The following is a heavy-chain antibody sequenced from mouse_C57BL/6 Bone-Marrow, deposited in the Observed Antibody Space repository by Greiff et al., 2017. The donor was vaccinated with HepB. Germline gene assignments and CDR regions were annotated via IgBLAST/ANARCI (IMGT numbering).Heavy chain of an antibody. Sequence: EVMLVESGGDLVKPGGSLKLSCAASGFTFSSYGMSWVRQTPDKRLEWVATISSGGSYTYYPDSVKGRFTISRDNAKNTLYLQMSSLKSEDTAMYYCARIYYGNYWGQGTTLTVSS. CDR3: ARIYYGNY. CDR2: ISSGGSYT. CDR1: GFTFSSYG. J-gene: IGHJ2*01. D-gene: IGHD2-1*01. V-gene: IGHV5-6*01.